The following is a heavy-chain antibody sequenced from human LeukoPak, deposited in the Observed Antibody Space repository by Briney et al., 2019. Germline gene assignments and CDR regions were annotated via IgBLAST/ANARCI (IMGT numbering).Heavy chain of an antibody. CDR2: IYSGGST. D-gene: IGHD2-21*02. CDR1: GFTVSSNY. V-gene: IGHV3-66*01. J-gene: IGHJ4*02. CDR3: ARDEGRAYCGGDCYSGVAD. Sequence: GGSLRLSCAASGFTVSSNYMSWVRQAPGKGLEWVSVIYSGGSTYYADSVKGRFTISRDNSKNTLYLQMNSLRAEDTAVYYCARDEGRAYCGGDCYSGVADWGQGTLVTVSS.